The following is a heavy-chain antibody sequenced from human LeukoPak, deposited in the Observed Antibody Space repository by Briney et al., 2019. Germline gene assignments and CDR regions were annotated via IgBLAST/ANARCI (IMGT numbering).Heavy chain of an antibody. CDR3: TRDQSRRDPLAFDI. CDR1: GFTFSEYW. J-gene: IGHJ3*02. V-gene: IGHV3-7*01. Sequence: GGSLRLSCAASGFTFSEYWMSWVRQAPGKGLEWVANINQDGSDQNYVDSVKGRFTVSRDNAKNSLYLQMNSLRVEDTAVYYCTRDQSRRDPLAFDIWGQGTMVTVSS. CDR2: INQDGSDQ. D-gene: IGHD6-6*01.